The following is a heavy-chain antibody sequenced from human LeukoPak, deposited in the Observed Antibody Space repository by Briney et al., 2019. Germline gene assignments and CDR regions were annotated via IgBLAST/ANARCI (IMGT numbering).Heavy chain of an antibody. V-gene: IGHV4-59*01. CDR1: GGSISSYY. CDR3: ASLAGDRFYFDY. CDR2: IYYSGST. D-gene: IGHD6-19*01. Sequence: SETLSLTCTVSGGSISSYYWSWIRQPPGKGLEWIGYIYYSGSTNYNPSLKSRVTISVDTSKNQFSLKLSSVTAADTAVYYCASLAGDRFYFDYWGQGTLVTVSS. J-gene: IGHJ4*02.